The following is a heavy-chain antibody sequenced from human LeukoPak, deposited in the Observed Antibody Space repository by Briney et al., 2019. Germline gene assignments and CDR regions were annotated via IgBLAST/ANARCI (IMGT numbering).Heavy chain of an antibody. D-gene: IGHD4-17*01. CDR2: IYYSGST. CDR3: ARPDYGAFDI. J-gene: IGHJ3*02. V-gene: IGHV4-39*01. CDR1: GGSISSYY. Sequence: SETLSLTCTVSGGSISSYYWSWIRQPPGKGLEWIGSIYYSGSTYYNPSLKSRVTISVDTSKNQFSLKLSSVTAADTAVYYCARPDYGAFDIWGQGTMVTVSS.